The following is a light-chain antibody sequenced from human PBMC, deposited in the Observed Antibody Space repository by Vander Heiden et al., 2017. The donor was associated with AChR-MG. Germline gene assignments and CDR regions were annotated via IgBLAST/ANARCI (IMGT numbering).Light chain of an antibody. J-gene: IGKJ2*01. CDR2: GAS. V-gene: IGKV3-15*01. CDR3: QGMYT. CDR1: QSVSSN. Sequence: EIVMTQSPATLSVSPGERATLSCRASQSVSSNLAWYQQKPGQAPRLLIYGASTRATGIPARFSGSGSGTEFTLTISSLQSEDFAGYYCQGMYTFGQGTKLEIK.